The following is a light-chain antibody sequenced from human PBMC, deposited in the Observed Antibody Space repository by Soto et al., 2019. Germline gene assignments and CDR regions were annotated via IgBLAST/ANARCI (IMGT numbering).Light chain of an antibody. CDR2: KAS. J-gene: IGKJ1*01. CDR1: QTISSW. Sequence: IQVTQSPSSVSVSIGDRVTITCRASQTISSWLAWYQQKPGKAPKLLIYKASTLKSGVPSRFSGSGSGTEFTLTISSLQPDDFATYYCQHYNSYLEAFGQVTKVDIK. V-gene: IGKV1-5*03. CDR3: QHYNSYLEA.